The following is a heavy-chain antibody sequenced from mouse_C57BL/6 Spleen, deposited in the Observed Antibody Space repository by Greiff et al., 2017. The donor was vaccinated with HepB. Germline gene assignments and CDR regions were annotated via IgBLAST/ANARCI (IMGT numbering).Heavy chain of an antibody. CDR1: GYTFTTYP. CDR3: ARWEAYYYGSSYYLFDY. D-gene: IGHD1-1*01. V-gene: IGHV1-47*01. J-gene: IGHJ2*01. CDR2: FHPYNDDT. Sequence: QVQLQQSGAELVKPGASVKMSCKASGYTFTTYPIEWMKQNHGKSLEWIGNFHPYNDDTKYNEKFKGKATLTVEKSSSTVYLELSRLTSDDSAVYYCARWEAYYYGSSYYLFDYWGQGTTLTVSS.